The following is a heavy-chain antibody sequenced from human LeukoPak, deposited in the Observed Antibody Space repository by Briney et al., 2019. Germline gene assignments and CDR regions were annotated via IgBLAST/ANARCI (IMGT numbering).Heavy chain of an antibody. Sequence: SVTLSLTCTVSGGSISSSSYYWGWIRQPPGKGLEWIGSIYYSGSTYYNPSLKSRVTISVDTSKNQFSLKLSSVTAADTAVYYCARGSSGYYSWAPRGFDPWGQGTLVTVSS. CDR2: IYYSGST. J-gene: IGHJ5*02. D-gene: IGHD3-22*01. CDR1: GGSISSSSYY. V-gene: IGHV4-39*01. CDR3: ARGSSGYYSWAPRGFDP.